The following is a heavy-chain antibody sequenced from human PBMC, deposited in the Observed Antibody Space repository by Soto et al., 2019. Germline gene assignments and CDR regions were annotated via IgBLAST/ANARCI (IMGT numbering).Heavy chain of an antibody. J-gene: IGHJ4*02. Sequence: QVQLQESGPGLVKPSQTLSLICTVSGVSMNSIEWSWVWVRQPPGRGLEWIGNIYSSGHTNYNPCIQSRVAMSADTYQRQVTLKWKSVTAADTATYFCARGHIWTGSEADGLTRRDYLNYFGRGALVTVSS. CDR2: IYSSGHT. V-gene: IGHV4-30-4*08. CDR1: GVSMNSIEWS. D-gene: IGHD3-9*01. CDR3: ARGHIWTGSEADGLTRRDYLNY.